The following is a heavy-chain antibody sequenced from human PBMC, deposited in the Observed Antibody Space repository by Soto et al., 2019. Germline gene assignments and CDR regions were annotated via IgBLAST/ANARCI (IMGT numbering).Heavy chain of an antibody. J-gene: IGHJ4*02. CDR3: AHERLGNPWYSFDY. CDR1: GFSLTTTGVG. CDR2: IYWDDDK. V-gene: IGHV2-5*02. D-gene: IGHD3-9*01. Sequence: QITLKESGPTLVKPTQTLTLTCTFSGFSLTTTGVGVGWIRQPPGKALEWLALIYWDDDKRYSPSLKSRLTITKDTSKIQVVLTMINVDPVDTATYYCAHERLGNPWYSFDYWGQGALVTVSS.